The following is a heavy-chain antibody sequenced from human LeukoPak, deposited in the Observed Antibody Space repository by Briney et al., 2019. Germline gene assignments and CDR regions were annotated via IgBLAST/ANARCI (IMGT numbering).Heavy chain of an antibody. Sequence: GESLKISCKASGYSFTNYWIGWVRQMPGKGLEWMGIIYPGDSDTRYSPSFQGQVTISADKSISTAYLQWSSLKASDSAMYYCASYACSDGSCPPESWGQGTLVTVSS. CDR2: IYPGDSDT. V-gene: IGHV5-51*01. J-gene: IGHJ5*02. CDR3: ASYACSDGSCPPES. CDR1: GYSFTNYW. D-gene: IGHD2-15*01.